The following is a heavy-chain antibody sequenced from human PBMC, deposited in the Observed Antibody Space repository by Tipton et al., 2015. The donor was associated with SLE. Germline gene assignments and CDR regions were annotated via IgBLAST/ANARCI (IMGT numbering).Heavy chain of an antibody. CDR3: TRDRNDGGWGD. Sequence: TLSLTCTVSGGSIRHYYWSWIRQSPGKGLEWIGSIHYSGRTNYNPSLKSRVSISLDTSKSQFSLKLISVTPADTAVYYCTRDRNDGGWGDWGQGTLVTVSS. CDR1: GGSIRHYY. CDR2: IHYSGRT. J-gene: IGHJ4*02. D-gene: IGHD4-23*01. V-gene: IGHV4-59*01.